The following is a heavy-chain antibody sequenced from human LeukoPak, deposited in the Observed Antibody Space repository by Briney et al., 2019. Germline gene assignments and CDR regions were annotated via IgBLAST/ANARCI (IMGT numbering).Heavy chain of an antibody. D-gene: IGHD2-15*01. CDR1: DYSISSGYY. CDR2: IFQSGHT. CDR3: ARDTRTAQGFDY. J-gene: IGHJ4*02. Sequence: SETLSLTCTVSDYSISSGYYWGRIRQPPGKGLEWTGSIFQSGHTYYSPSLKSRVTISVDTSNNRFSLSLSAVTAADTAIYYCARDTRTAQGFDYWGQGILVTVSS. V-gene: IGHV4-38-2*02.